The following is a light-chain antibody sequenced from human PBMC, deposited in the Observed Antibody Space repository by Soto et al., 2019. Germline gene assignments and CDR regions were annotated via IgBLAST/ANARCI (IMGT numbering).Light chain of an antibody. J-gene: IGLJ2*01. CDR1: SSNIVAGYD. Sequence: QSVLTQPPSVSGAPRQRVTISCTGSSSNIVAGYDVHWYQQLPGTATKLLIYVNSNRPSGVPGRFSGSKSGTSASLAITGRQSEDQADYYGQSYDSSQGADVFGGGTKHTVL. CDR2: VNS. V-gene: IGLV1-40*01. CDR3: QSYDSSQGADV.